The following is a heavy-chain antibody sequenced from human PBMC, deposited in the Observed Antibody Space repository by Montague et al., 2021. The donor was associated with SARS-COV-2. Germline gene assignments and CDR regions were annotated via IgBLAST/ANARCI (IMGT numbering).Heavy chain of an antibody. D-gene: IGHD3-10*01. CDR2: INHGGST. J-gene: IGHJ6*03. V-gene: IGHV4-34*01. CDR3: TRLRDGVVPSPILGVGPYYSYYYMDD. Sequence: SETLSLTCAVHGTSFSGYYWNWIRQPPGKGLEWIGEINHGGSTKYSSSLKSRLTISADTSKNQFSLKLTSVAAADTAVYYCTRLRDGVVPSPILGVGPYYSYYYMDDWGRGTTVTVSS. CDR1: GTSFSGYY.